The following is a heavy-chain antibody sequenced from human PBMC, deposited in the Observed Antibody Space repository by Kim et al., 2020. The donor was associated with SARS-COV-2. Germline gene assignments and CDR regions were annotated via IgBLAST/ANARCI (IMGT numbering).Heavy chain of an antibody. CDR2: IIPILGIA. V-gene: IGHV1-69*04. Sequence: SVKVSCKASGGTFSSYAISWVRQAPGQGLERMGRIIPILGIANYAQKFQGRVTITADKSTSTAYMELSSLRSEDTAVYYCAREDYYDSSGYYSYGMDVWGQGTTVTVSS. CDR3: AREDYYDSSGYYSYGMDV. D-gene: IGHD3-22*01. J-gene: IGHJ6*02. CDR1: GGTFSSYA.